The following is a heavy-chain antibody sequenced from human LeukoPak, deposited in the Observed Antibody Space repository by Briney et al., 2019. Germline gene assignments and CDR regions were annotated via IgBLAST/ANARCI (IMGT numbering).Heavy chain of an antibody. J-gene: IGHJ3*02. CDR3: ARLLGYCSSTSCYTSWLDAFDI. D-gene: IGHD2-2*02. CDR1: GGSFSGYY. Sequence: SEPLSLTCAVYGGSFSGYYWSWIRQPPGKGLEWSGEINHSGSTNYNPSLKSRVTISVDTSKNQFSLKLSSVTAADTAVYYCARLLGYCSSTSCYTSWLDAFDIWGQGTMVTVSS. CDR2: INHSGST. V-gene: IGHV4-34*01.